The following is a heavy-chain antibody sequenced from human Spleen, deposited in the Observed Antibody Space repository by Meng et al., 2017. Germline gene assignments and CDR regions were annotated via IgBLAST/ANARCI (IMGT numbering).Heavy chain of an antibody. J-gene: IGHJ4*02. CDR2: ICNSGST. Sequence: QVQLQESGPGLGKPSQTLSLTCTVSGGSISSGDYCWSWIRQPPGEGLEWIGYICNSGSTYYSPSLKSRVTISVDTSTNQFSLRLNSVTAADTAVYYCARGMWIAVAGTAKIDYWGQGTLVTVSS. D-gene: IGHD6-19*01. V-gene: IGHV4-30-4*01. CDR3: ARGMWIAVAGTAKIDY. CDR1: GGSISSGDYC.